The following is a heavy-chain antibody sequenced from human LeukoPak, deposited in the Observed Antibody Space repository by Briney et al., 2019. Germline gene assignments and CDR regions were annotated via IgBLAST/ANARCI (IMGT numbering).Heavy chain of an antibody. D-gene: IGHD6-19*01. CDR1: GGTFSSYA. J-gene: IGHJ4*02. Sequence: SVKVSCKASGGTFSSYAVSWVRQAPGQGLEWMGRIIPILGIANYAQKFQGRVTITADKSTSTAYMELSSLRSEDTAVYYCASYDSSGWYYYWGQGTLVTVSS. CDR2: IIPILGIA. CDR3: ASYDSSGWYYY. V-gene: IGHV1-69*04.